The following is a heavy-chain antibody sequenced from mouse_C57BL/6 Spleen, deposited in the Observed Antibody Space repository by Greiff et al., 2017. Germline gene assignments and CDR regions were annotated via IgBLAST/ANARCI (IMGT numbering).Heavy chain of an antibody. D-gene: IGHD3-2*02. V-gene: IGHV1-69*01. CDR3: ARDSSGYRFDY. CDR2: IDPSDSYT. J-gene: IGHJ2*01. CDR1: GYTFTSYW. Sequence: VKLQQPGAELVMPGASVKLSCKASGYTFTSYWMHWVKQRPGQGLEWIGEIDPSDSYTNYNQKFKGKSTLTVDKSSSTAYMQLSSLTSEDSAVYYCARDSSGYRFDYWGQGTTLTVSS.